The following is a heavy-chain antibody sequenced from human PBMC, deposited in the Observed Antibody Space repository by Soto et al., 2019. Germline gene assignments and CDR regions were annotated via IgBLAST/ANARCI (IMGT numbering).Heavy chain of an antibody. J-gene: IGHJ4*02. D-gene: IGHD3-10*01. CDR2: VYNSGST. Sequence: SQTLSLTGTVSGGSFISYSWSWIRQPPGKGLEWIGYVYNSGSTTYNPSLKSRLTMSVDTSKNQISLKLGSVTAADTAIYYCTGDYGSGSYRFDYWGQGTLVTVSS. CDR3: TGDYGSGSYRFDY. CDR1: GGSFISYS. V-gene: IGHV4-59*01.